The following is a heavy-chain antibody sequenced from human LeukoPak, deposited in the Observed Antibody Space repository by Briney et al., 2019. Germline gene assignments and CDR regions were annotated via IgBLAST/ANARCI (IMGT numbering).Heavy chain of an antibody. CDR3: AKDMYSSGYHTFDY. D-gene: IGHD3-22*01. CDR2: ISWNSGSI. V-gene: IGHV3-9*01. CDR1: GFTFDDYA. J-gene: IGHJ4*02. Sequence: GRSLRLSCAASGFTFDDYAMHWVRQAPGKGLEWVSGISWNSGSIGYADSVKGRFTISRDNAKNSLYLQMNSLRAEDTALYYCAKDMYSSGYHTFDYWGQGTLVTVSS.